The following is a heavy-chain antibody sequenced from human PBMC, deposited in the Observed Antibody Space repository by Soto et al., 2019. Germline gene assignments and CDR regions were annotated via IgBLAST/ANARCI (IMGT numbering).Heavy chain of an antibody. CDR2: ISGTTDRT. CDR3: EGSWT. J-gene: IGHJ1*01. V-gene: IGHV3-23*02. CDR1: GFTIRNYA. D-gene: IGHD5-12*01. Sequence: EVQVLESGGGLVQPGGSLRLSCAASGFTIRNYAMSWVRQAPGKALEWVAGISGTTDRTYYRDSVEGRFTIFKDTSKNTLYLEMNSLRAEDTALYRCEGSWTWGQGTLVNVSS.